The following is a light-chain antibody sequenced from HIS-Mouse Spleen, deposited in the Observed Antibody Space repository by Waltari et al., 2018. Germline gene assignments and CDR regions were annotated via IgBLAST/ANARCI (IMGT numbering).Light chain of an antibody. J-gene: IGLJ2*01. Sequence: SYELTQPSSVSVSPGQTARITCSGDVLATKHYARWFQQNPGQAPVLVIYKDSEWPSGIPERFSGSSSGTTVTLTISGAQVEDEADYYCYSAADNNVVFGGGTKLTVL. V-gene: IGLV3-27*01. CDR2: KDS. CDR1: VLATKHY. CDR3: YSAADNNVV.